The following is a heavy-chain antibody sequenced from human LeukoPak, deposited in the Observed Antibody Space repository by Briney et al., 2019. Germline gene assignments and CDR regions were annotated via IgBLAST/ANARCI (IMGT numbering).Heavy chain of an antibody. CDR3: AKGAGYSWDYYMDV. D-gene: IGHD5-18*01. CDR2: ITTAGPT. J-gene: IGHJ6*03. Sequence: GGSLRLSCAASGFTVSRNYMSWARLAPGKGLEWVSIITTAGPTHYAASVKGRFTISRDNSKNTLYLQMNSLRAEDTAVYYCAKGAGYSWDYYMDVWGKGTTVTVSS. V-gene: IGHV3-66*01. CDR1: GFTVSRNY.